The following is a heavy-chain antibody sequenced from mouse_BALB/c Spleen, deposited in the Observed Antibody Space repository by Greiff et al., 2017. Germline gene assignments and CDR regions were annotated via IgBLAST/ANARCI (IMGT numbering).Heavy chain of an antibody. Sequence: DVKLVESGPGLVKPSQSLSLTCTVTGYSITSDYAWNWIRQFPGNKLEWMGYISYSGSTSYNPSLKSRISITRDTSKNQFFLQLNSVTTEDTATYYCARWLEGAMDYWGQGTSVTVSS. CDR2: ISYSGST. V-gene: IGHV3-2*02. D-gene: IGHD2-2*01. CDR1: GYSITSDYA. J-gene: IGHJ4*01. CDR3: ARWLEGAMDY.